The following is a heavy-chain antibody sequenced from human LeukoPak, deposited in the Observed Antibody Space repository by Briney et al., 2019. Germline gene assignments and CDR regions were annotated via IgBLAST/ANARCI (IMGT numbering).Heavy chain of an antibody. CDR2: IGSSSGYI. CDR1: GFTVSSNY. CDR3: ARALLR. Sequence: GGSLRLSCAASGFTVSSNYMSWVRQAPGKGLEWVSSIGSSSGYIYYADSVKGRFTISRDNAKNSLYLQMNSLRTEDTAVYYCARALLRWGQGTLVTVSS. V-gene: IGHV3-21*01. J-gene: IGHJ4*02.